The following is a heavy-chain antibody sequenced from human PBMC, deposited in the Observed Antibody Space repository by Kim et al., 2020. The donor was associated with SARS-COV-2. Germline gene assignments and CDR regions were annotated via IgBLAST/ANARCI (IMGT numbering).Heavy chain of an antibody. CDR3: ARAVLGWAVAGPSINWFDP. CDR2: IYPGDSDT. V-gene: IGHV5-51*01. D-gene: IGHD6-13*01. CDR1: GYSFTSYW. J-gene: IGHJ5*02. Sequence: GESLKISCKGSGYSFTSYWIGWVRQMPGKGLEWMGIIYPGDSDTRYSPSFQGQVTISADKSISTAYLQWSSLKASDTAMYYCARAVLGWAVAGPSINWFDPWGQGTLVTVSS.